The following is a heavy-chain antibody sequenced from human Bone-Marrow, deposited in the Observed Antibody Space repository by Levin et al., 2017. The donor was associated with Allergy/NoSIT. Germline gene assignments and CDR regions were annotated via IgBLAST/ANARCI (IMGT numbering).Heavy chain of an antibody. D-gene: IGHD3-22*01. CDR2: IWSDGSDK. Sequence: GGSLRLSCAVSGFTFSNYGFHWVRQAPGRGLEWVAVIWSDGSDKYYADSVKGRFTISRDNAKNSLYLQMNSLRDEDTAVYYCAINLRGSGLHFDYWGQGTLVTVSS. CDR3: AINLRGSGLHFDY. V-gene: IGHV3-33*01. CDR1: GFTFSNYG. J-gene: IGHJ4*02.